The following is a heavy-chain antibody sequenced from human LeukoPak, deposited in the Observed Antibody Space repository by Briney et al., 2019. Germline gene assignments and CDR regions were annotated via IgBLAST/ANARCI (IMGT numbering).Heavy chain of an antibody. V-gene: IGHV3-9*02. J-gene: IGHJ4*02. CDR2: IYWSSSGT. CDR3: ARDIQVGIADY. D-gene: IGHD2-2*01. CDR1: GFNSEDHA. Sequence: GGSLRLSCVVSGFNSEDHAMHWVRQAPGKGLEWVSGIYWSSSGTGYADSVKGRFTVSRDSAKNSLYLQMNSLRAEDTAVYYCARDIQVGIADYWGQGTLVTVPS.